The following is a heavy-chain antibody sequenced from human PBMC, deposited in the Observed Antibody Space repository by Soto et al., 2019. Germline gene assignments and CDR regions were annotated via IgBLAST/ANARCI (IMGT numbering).Heavy chain of an antibody. V-gene: IGHV3-30-3*01. D-gene: IGHD4-4*01. CDR1: GFTFSSYA. CDR2: ISYDGSNK. CDR3: ARAWEVTAFDY. Sequence: SLRLSCAASGFTFSSYAMHWVRQAPGKGLEWVAVISYDGSNKYYADSVKGRFTISRDNSKNTLYLQMNSLRAEDTAVYYCARAWEVTAFDYWGQGTLVTLSS. J-gene: IGHJ4*02.